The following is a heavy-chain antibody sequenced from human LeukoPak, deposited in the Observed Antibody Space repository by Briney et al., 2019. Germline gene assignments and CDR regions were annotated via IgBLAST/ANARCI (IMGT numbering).Heavy chain of an antibody. CDR3: ARGYHRYYSGSGRWYNWFDP. CDR1: GYTFTSYD. Sequence: GSPVKVSCKASGYTFTSYDINWVRQATGQGLEWMGWMNPNSGNTGYAQKFQGRVTMTRNTSISTAYMELSSLRSEDTAVYHCARGYHRYYSGSGRWYNWFDPWGQGTLVTVSS. J-gene: IGHJ5*02. V-gene: IGHV1-8*01. CDR2: MNPNSGNT. D-gene: IGHD3-10*01.